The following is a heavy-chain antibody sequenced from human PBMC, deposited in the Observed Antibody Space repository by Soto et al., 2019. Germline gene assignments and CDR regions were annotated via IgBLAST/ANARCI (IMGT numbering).Heavy chain of an antibody. CDR2: IIPIFGTA. D-gene: IGHD3-22*01. CDR3: ARGRVTMIVVVPDGMDV. V-gene: IGHV1-69*13. Sequence: SVKVSCKASGGTFSSYAISWVRQAPGQGLEWMGGIIPIFGTANYAQKFQGRVTITADESTSTAYMELSSLRSEDTAVYYCARGRVTMIVVVPDGMDVWGQGTTVTVSS. CDR1: GGTFSSYA. J-gene: IGHJ6*02.